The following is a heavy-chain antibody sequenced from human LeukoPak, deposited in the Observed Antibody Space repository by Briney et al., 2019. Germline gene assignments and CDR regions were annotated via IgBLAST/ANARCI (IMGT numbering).Heavy chain of an antibody. J-gene: IGHJ6*02. CDR1: GGSISSYY. CDR2: IYYSGST. CDR3: AREYSYGYYYYGMDV. D-gene: IGHD5-18*01. Sequence: SETLSLTCTVSGGSISSYYWSWIRQPPGKGLEWIGYIYYSGSTNYNPSLKSRVTISVDTSKNQFSLKLSSVTAADTAVYYCAREYSYGYYYYGMDVWGQGTTVTVSS. V-gene: IGHV4-59*12.